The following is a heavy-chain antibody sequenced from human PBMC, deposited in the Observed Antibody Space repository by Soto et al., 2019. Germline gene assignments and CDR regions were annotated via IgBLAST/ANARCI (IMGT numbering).Heavy chain of an antibody. CDR3: ARSPIVDYSFLGADGNWFDP. J-gene: IGHJ5*02. V-gene: IGHV1-18*01. CDR1: GYTFTSYG. CDR2: ISAYNGNT. Sequence: ASVKVSCKASGYTFTSYGISWVRQAPGQGLEWMGWISAYNGNTNYAQKLQGRVTMTTDTSTSTAYMELRSLRSDDTAVYYCARSPIVDYSFLGADGNWFDPWGQGTLVTVSS. D-gene: IGHD4-4*01.